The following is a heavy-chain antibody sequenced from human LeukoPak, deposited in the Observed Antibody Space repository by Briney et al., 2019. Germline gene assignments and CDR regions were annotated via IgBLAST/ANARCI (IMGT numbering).Heavy chain of an antibody. CDR2: INSDGSST. V-gene: IGHV3-74*01. Sequence: GGSLRLSCAASGFTFSSYWMHWVRQAPGKGLVWVSRINSDGSSTSYADSVKGRFTFSRDNAKNTLYLQMNSLRAEDTAVYYCARASSGWFPFDYWGQGTLVTVSS. CDR3: ARASSGWFPFDY. CDR1: GFTFSSYW. D-gene: IGHD6-19*01. J-gene: IGHJ4*02.